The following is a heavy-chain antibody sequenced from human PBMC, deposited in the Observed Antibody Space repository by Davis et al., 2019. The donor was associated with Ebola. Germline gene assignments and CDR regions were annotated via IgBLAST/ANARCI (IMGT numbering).Heavy chain of an antibody. V-gene: IGHV3-53*05. CDR1: DFSVSANF. D-gene: IGHD3-10*01. J-gene: IGHJ4*02. Sequence: PGGSLRLSCAASDFSVSANFIYWVRLAPGRGLEWVSIIYSDDNTKYSDSVKGRFTISRDNSKNTVFLQMNSLRPDDTAVYYCASTRSSFGYPFEFWGQGTLVTVSS. CDR2: IYSDDNT. CDR3: ASTRSSFGYPFEF.